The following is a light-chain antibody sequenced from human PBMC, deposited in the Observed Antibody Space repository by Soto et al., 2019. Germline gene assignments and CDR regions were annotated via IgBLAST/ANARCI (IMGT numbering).Light chain of an antibody. CDR3: QQYGSSLLT. V-gene: IGKV3-20*01. J-gene: IGKJ4*01. Sequence: EIVLTQSPGTLSSSPGERATLSCRASQSVSSSYLAWYQQKPGQAPRLLIYGASSRATGMPDRFSGSGSGTDFTLTISRLEPEDYAVYYCQQYGSSLLTFGGGTKVEIK. CDR2: GAS. CDR1: QSVSSSY.